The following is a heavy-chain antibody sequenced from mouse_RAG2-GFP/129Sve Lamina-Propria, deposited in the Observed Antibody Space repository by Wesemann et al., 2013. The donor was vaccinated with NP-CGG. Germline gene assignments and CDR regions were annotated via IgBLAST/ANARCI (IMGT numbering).Heavy chain of an antibody. J-gene: IGHJ4*01. CDR2: ISYDGSN. CDR3: ARVLTGPYAMDY. Sequence: DVQLQESGPGLVKPSQSLSLTCSVTGYSITSGYYWNWIRQFPGNKLEWMGYISYDGSNNYNPSLKNRISITRDTSKNQFFLKLNSVTTEDTATYYCARVLTGPYAMDYWGQGTSVTVSS. D-gene: IGHD4-1*01. V-gene: IGHV3-6*01. CDR1: GYSITSGYY.